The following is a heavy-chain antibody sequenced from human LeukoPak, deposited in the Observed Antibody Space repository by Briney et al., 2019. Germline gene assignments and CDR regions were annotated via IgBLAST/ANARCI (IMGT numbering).Heavy chain of an antibody. CDR1: GFTFSSYG. V-gene: IGHV3-30*03. D-gene: IGHD3-22*01. Sequence: PGRSLRLSCAASGFTFSSYGMHWVRQAPGKGLKWVAVTSFDGSDNYYADSVKGRFTISRDNSKNTLYLQMNSLRPDDTAVYCCARAPGTMIVVDYWGQGTLVTVSS. J-gene: IGHJ4*02. CDR3: ARAPGTMIVVDY. CDR2: TSFDGSDN.